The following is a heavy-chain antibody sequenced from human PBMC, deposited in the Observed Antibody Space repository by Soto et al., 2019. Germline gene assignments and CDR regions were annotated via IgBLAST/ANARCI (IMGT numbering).Heavy chain of an antibody. CDR3: GRLPSRHLVDY. J-gene: IGHJ4*02. CDR1: GSSINSSGYY. D-gene: IGHD3-3*02. V-gene: IGHV4-39*01. CDR2: MFYGVST. Sequence: KTSETLSLTCTVSGSSINSSGYYWGWIRQPPGKGLEWIGSMFYGVSTYYNPSLKSRVTVSVDTSKNQFSLNLRSVTAADTAVYYCGRLPSRHLVDYWGQGTLVTVSS.